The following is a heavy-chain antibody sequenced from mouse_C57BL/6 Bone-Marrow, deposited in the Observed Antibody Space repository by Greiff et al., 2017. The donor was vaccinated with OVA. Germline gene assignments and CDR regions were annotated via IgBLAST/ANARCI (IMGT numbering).Heavy chain of an antibody. V-gene: IGHV1-50*01. CDR3: ARGGSLFDY. J-gene: IGHJ2*01. CDR2: IDPSDSYT. Sequence: QVQLKQPGAELVKPGASVKLSCKASGYTFTSYWMQWVNQRPGQGLEWIGEIDPSDSYTNYNQKFKGKATLTVDTSSSTAYMQLSSLTSEDSAVYYCARGGSLFDYWGQGTTLTVSS. CDR1: GYTFTSYW. D-gene: IGHD1-1*01.